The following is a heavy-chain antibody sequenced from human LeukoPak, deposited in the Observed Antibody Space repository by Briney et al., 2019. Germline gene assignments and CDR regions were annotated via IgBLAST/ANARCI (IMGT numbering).Heavy chain of an antibody. CDR2: INPSGGST. Sequence: VSVKVSCKASGYTFTSYYMHWVRQAPGQGLEWMGIINPSGGSTSYAQKFQGRVTMTRDTSTSTVYMELSSLRSEDTAVYYCARSARHCNNGVCFTDYYIDLWGKGTTVIVSS. J-gene: IGHJ6*03. V-gene: IGHV1-46*01. D-gene: IGHD2-8*01. CDR1: GYTFTSYY. CDR3: ARSARHCNNGVCFTDYYIDL.